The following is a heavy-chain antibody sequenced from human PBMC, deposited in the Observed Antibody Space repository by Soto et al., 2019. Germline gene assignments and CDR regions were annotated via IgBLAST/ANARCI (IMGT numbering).Heavy chain of an antibody. CDR1: GDSVSSNSAA. CDR3: ARGGGHCSGGSCYSHYYYAKDV. D-gene: IGHD2-15*01. J-gene: IGHJ6*02. Sequence: PSQTLSLTCAISGDSVSSNSAARNWIRQSPSRGLEWLGRTYYRSKWYNDYAVSVKSRITINPDTSKNQFSLQLNSVTPEDTAVYYCARGGGHCSGGSCYSHYYYAKDVWGQGTTVTVSS. CDR2: TYYRSKWYN. V-gene: IGHV6-1*01.